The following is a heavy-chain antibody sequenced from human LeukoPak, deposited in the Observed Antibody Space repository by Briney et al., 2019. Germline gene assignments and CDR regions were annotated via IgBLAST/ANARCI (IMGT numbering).Heavy chain of an antibody. CDR2: INPNTGDT. CDR1: GYTFTGYY. V-gene: IGHV1-2*02. J-gene: IGHJ4*02. CDR3: ARESSSSTWTFHY. D-gene: IGHD6-13*01. Sequence: ASVKVSFKASGYTFTGYYMHWVRQAPGQGLEWMGWINPNTGDTNYAQKFQGRVTMTRDTSISTAYMELSRLTSDDTAVYYCARESSSSTWTFHYWGQGTLVTVSS.